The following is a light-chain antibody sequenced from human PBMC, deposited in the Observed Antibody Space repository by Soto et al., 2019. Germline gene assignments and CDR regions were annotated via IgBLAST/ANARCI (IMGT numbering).Light chain of an antibody. CDR3: QQYGSSSPTT. CDR1: QGVTSNY. V-gene: IGKV3-20*01. CDR2: DAS. Sequence: EIVLTQSPGTLSLSPGERATLSCRASQGVTSNYLAWYQQRPGQAPRLLIYDASNRATGIPDRFSGGGSGPDFSLTIRRLEPEDFAMYDCQQYGSSSPTTFGQGTRLEIE. J-gene: IGKJ5*01.